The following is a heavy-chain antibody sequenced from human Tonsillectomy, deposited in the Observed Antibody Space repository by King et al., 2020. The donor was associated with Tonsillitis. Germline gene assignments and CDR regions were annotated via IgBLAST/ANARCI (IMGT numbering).Heavy chain of an antibody. CDR3: AREMIGSYYDY. CDR2: IYHSVST. J-gene: IGHJ4*02. D-gene: IGHD2-21*01. CDR1: GGSISSYD. V-gene: IGHV4-59*01. Sequence: QLQESGPGLVKPSETLSLTCTVAGGSISSYDWSCIRQPPGKGLEWIGYIYHSVSTNCNPSLKRRVTISVDTSKNQFSLKLSSVTAADTAVYYCAREMIGSYYDYWGQGTLVTVSS.